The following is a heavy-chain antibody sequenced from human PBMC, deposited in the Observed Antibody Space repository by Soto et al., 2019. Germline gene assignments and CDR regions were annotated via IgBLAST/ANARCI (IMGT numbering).Heavy chain of an antibody. CDR2: ISSNGGST. V-gene: IGHV3-64*01. CDR3: ARDRDSLSGAFDS. CDR1: GFTFSSYA. D-gene: IGHD2-21*01. J-gene: IGHJ3*02. Sequence: GGSLRLSCAASGFTFSSYAMHWVRQAPGKGLEYVSAISSNGGSTYYANSVKGRFTISRDNSKNTLYLQMGSLRAEDMAVYYCARDRDSLSGAFDSWGQGTMVTVSS.